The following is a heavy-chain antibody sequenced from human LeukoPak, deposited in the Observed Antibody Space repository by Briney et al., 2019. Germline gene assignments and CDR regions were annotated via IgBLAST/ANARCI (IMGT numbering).Heavy chain of an antibody. Sequence: ASVKDSCKASGYTFTSYAMHWVGQAPGQRLEWMGWINAGNGNTKYSQKFQGRVTITRDTSASTAYMELSSLRSEDTAVYYCARDRGIVDDYFDYWGQGTLVTVSS. D-gene: IGHD1-26*01. V-gene: IGHV1-3*01. CDR2: INAGNGNT. CDR3: ARDRGIVDDYFDY. J-gene: IGHJ4*02. CDR1: GYTFTSYA.